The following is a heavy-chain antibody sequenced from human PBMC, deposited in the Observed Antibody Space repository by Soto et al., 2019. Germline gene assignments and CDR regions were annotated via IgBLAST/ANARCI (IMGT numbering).Heavy chain of an antibody. CDR1: GGSFSGYY. D-gene: IGHD4-4*01. J-gene: IGHJ5*02. V-gene: IGHV4-34*01. CDR3: ARVPYSRYNWFDP. CDR2: INHSGST. Sequence: QVQLQQWGAGLLKPSETLSLTCAVYGGSFSGYYWSWIRQPPGKGLEWIGEINHSGSTNYNPSLKSRVTISVDTSKNLFSLKLSSVTAADTAVYYCARVPYSRYNWFDPWGQGTLVTVSS.